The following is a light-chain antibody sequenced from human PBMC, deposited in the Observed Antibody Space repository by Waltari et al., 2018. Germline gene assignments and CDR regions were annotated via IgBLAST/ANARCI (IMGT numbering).Light chain of an antibody. V-gene: IGKV3D-15*01. J-gene: IGKJ1*01. Sequence: EIVMTQSQATLSVSPGERATLSCRASQSVSTILAWYQQKPGQAPRLLIYGATNRATGIPARFSGSGAGTEFTLTINSLQSEDFAVYYCQQYDKWPPTFGQGTKVDI. CDR1: QSVSTI. CDR2: GAT. CDR3: QQYDKWPPT.